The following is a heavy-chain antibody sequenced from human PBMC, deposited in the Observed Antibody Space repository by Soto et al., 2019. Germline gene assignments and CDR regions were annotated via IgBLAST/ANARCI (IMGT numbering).Heavy chain of an antibody. CDR1: AFSLSTGGVG. V-gene: IGHV2-5*01. CDR3: IQSRCGGDCLQSYASYYYYGMDV. J-gene: IGHJ6*02. D-gene: IGHD2-21*02. CDR2: MYWYDDK. Sequence: QITLKESGPTLVKPTQTLTLTCTFSAFSLSTGGVGVGWIRQHPGKALEWLALMYWYDDKRYSPSLRSRLTITKDTSKNQVVLTMTNMDPVDTATYYCIQSRCGGDCLQSYASYYYYGMDVWGQGTTVTVSS.